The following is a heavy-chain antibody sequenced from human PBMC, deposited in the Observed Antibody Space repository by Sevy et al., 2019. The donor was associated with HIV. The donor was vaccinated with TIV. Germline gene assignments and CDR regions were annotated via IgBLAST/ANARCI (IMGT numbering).Heavy chain of an antibody. CDR3: ARDSMPTVQGIIITPYYYGMDL. J-gene: IGHJ6*02. D-gene: IGHD3-10*01. CDR1: GYTVISYG. Sequence: ASVKVSCKASGYTVISYGISWVRQAPGQGLEWMGWSSGDNGNTISAQNLQGRVTMSTDTSTSTAYMELRSLRSDDTAVYYCARDSMPTVQGIIITPYYYGMDLWGQWTTVTVSS. CDR2: SSGDNGNT. V-gene: IGHV1-18*01.